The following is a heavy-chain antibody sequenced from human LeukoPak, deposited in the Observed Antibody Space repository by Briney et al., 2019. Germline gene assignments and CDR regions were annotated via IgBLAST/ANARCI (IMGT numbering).Heavy chain of an antibody. D-gene: IGHD5-18*01. CDR1: GFTFSSYS. Sequence: PGGSLRLSCAASGFTFSSYSMSWIRQAPGKGLEWVSYISSSGSTIYYADSVKGRFTISRDNAKNSLYLQMNSLRAEDTAVYYCARDRGSYGFLLNYWGQGTLVTVSS. J-gene: IGHJ4*02. V-gene: IGHV3-48*04. CDR2: ISSSGSTI. CDR3: ARDRGSYGFLLNY.